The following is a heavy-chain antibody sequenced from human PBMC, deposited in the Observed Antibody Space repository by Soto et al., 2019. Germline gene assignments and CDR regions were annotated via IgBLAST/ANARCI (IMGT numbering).Heavy chain of an antibody. Sequence: QVQLQESGPGLVKPSETLSLTSAVSGDSISSRNWWSWVRQTPGKGLEYIGEIHHSGSTNYNPSLKSRVTMSVDKSKNQFSLNLNSVTAADTAIYYCARRKLEMMYVGWFDPWGQGTLVTVSS. V-gene: IGHV4-4*02. CDR3: ARRKLEMMYVGWFDP. D-gene: IGHD2-8*01. CDR2: IHHSGST. CDR1: GDSISSRNW. J-gene: IGHJ5*02.